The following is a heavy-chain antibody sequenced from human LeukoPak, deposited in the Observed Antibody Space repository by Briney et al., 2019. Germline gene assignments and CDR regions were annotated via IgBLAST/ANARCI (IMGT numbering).Heavy chain of an antibody. Sequence: SETLSLTCTVSGGSISSYYWSWIRQPPGKGLEWIGYIYYSGSTNYNPSLKSRVTISVDTSKNQFSLKLSSVTAADTAVYYCARDQSTSWFDPWGQGTLVTVSS. J-gene: IGHJ5*02. CDR1: GGSISSYY. V-gene: IGHV4-59*01. CDR2: IYYSGST. CDR3: ARDQSTSWFDP.